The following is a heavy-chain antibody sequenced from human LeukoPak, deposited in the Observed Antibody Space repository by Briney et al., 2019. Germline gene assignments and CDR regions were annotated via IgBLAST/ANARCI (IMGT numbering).Heavy chain of an antibody. J-gene: IGHJ4*02. CDR1: GFTFSSYA. CDR3: ARGGGPVTTFDPFDY. CDR2: ISYDGSNK. D-gene: IGHD4-17*01. V-gene: IGHV3-30*04. Sequence: GGSLRLSCAASGFTFSSYAMHWVRQAPGKGLEWVAVISYDGSNKYYADSVKGRFTISRDNSKNTLYLQMNSLRAEDTAVYYCARGGGPVTTFDPFDYWGQGTLVTVSS.